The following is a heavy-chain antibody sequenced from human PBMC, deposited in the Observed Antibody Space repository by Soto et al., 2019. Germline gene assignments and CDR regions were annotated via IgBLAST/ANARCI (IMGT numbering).Heavy chain of an antibody. CDR1: GGSFSGYY. D-gene: IGHD3-22*01. CDR3: ARGPYDSRSGPGYYFDY. J-gene: IGHJ4*02. Sequence: SETLSLTCAVYGGSFSGYYWSWIRQPPGKGLEWIGEINHSGSTNYNPSLKSRVTISVDTSKNQFSLKLSSVTAADTAVYYCARGPYDSRSGPGYYFDYWGQGTLVTVSS. V-gene: IGHV4-34*01. CDR2: INHSGST.